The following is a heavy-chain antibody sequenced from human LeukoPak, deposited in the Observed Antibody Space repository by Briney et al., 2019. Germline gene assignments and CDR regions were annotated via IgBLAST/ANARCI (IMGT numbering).Heavy chain of an antibody. D-gene: IGHD1-26*01. CDR3: AKGPVSAIVGATTLDY. V-gene: IGHV3-23*01. J-gene: IGHJ4*02. CDR2: ISGSTGST. Sequence: GGSLRLSCAASAFTVSSNYMSGFRQAPGKGLEWVSLISGSTGSTYYADSVKGRFSISRDNSKNTVYLQMNSLRVEDTAVYYCAKGPVSAIVGATTLDYWGQGTLVTVSS. CDR1: AFTVSSNY.